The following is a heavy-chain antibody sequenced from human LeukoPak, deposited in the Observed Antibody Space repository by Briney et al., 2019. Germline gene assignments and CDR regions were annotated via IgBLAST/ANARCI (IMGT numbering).Heavy chain of an antibody. J-gene: IGHJ4*02. CDR2: ISSSSSYI. CDR1: GFTFSSYS. CDR3: ARDRYSGYRRRSSFDY. Sequence: GSLRLSCAASGFTFSSYSMNWVRQAPGKGLEWVSSISSSSSYIYYADSVKGRFTISRDNAKNPLYLQMNSLRAEDTAVYYCARDRYSGYRRRSSFDYWGQGTLVTVSS. V-gene: IGHV3-21*01. D-gene: IGHD5-12*01.